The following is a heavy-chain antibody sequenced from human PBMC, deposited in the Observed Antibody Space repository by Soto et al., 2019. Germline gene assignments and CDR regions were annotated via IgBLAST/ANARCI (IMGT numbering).Heavy chain of an antibody. CDR3: AIRASYYDSSGYFDY. CDR2: INQDGTDK. J-gene: IGHJ4*02. V-gene: IGHV3-7*02. CDR1: GFTFSNSW. Sequence: PGGSLRLSCAASGFTFSNSWLSWVRQAPGKGLEWVANINQDGTDKYYVDSVKGRFTISRDNAKNTLYLQMNSLRAEDTAVYYCAIRASYYDSSGYFDYWGQGTLVTVSS. D-gene: IGHD3-22*01.